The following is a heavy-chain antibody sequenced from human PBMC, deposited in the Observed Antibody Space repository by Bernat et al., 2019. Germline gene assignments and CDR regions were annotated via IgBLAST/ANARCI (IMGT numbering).Heavy chain of an antibody. CDR3: ARDRGSSGYYYVKGSPPGI. Sequence: EVQLVESGGGLVKPGGSLRLSCAASGFTFSSYSMNWVRQAPGKGLEWVSSISSSSSDIYYESSGKCRSTISRDNAKNSLCLQMNRLRAEDTAVCYCARDRGSSGYYYVKGSPPGIWGQGTMVTVSS. CDR1: GFTFSSYS. D-gene: IGHD3-22*01. CDR2: ISSSSSDI. V-gene: IGHV3-21*01. J-gene: IGHJ3*02.